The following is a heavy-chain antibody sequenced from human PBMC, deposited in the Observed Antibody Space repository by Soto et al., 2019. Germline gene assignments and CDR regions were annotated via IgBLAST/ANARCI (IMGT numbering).Heavy chain of an antibody. Sequence: ASVKVSCKASGGTFSSYTISWVRQAPGQGLEWMGRIIPILGIANYAQKFQGRVTITKDTSKNQVVLTMTNMDPVDTATYYCAHRFRSTWMSFDYWGQGTLVTVSS. J-gene: IGHJ4*02. D-gene: IGHD1-1*01. V-gene: IGHV1-69*02. CDR1: GGTFSSYT. CDR2: IIPILGIA. CDR3: AHRFRSTWMSFDY.